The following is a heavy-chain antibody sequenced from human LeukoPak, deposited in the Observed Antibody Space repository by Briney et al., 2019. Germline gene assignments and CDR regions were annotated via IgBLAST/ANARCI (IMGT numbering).Heavy chain of an antibody. Sequence: SETLSLTCTVSGGSVSSGGYYWSWIRQHPGKGLEWIGYIYYSGSTYYNPSLKSRVTISVDTSKNQFSLKLGSVTAADTAVYYCARGFLEWLYADYWGQGTLVTVSS. D-gene: IGHD3-3*01. CDR2: IYYSGST. J-gene: IGHJ4*02. CDR3: ARGFLEWLYADY. CDR1: GGSVSSGGYY. V-gene: IGHV4-31*03.